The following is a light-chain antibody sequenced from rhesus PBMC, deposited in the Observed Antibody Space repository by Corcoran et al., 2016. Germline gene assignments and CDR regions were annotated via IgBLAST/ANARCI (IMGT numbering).Light chain of an antibody. V-gene: IGKV1-44*01. J-gene: IGKJ4*01. CDR3: QQHNSYPLA. CDR2: AAS. Sequence: DIQMTQSPSALSASVGDRVTISCRASQNIYSTLAWYQQKQGKAPKLLIYAASSLETGIPSRFSGSGSGTDVTLTISSLQPAAFATYYCQQHNSYPLAFGGWTKVELK. CDR1: QNIYST.